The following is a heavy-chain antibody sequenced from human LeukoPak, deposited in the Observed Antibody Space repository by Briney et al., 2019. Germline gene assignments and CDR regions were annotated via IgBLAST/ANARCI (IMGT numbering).Heavy chain of an antibody. J-gene: IGHJ5*02. CDR3: PIGGGGYDSNNWFDP. CDR1: GYTFTSYG. D-gene: IGHD5-12*01. CDR2: ISAYNGNT. V-gene: IGHV1-18*01. Sequence: ASVKVSCKASGYTFTSYGISWVRQAPGQGLEWMGWISAYNGNTNYAQKLQGRVTMTTDTSTSTAYMELRSLRSDDTAVYYCPIGGGGYDSNNWFDPWGQGTLVTVSS.